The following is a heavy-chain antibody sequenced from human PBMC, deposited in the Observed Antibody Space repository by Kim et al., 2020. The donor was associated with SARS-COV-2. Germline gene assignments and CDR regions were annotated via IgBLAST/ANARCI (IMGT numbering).Heavy chain of an antibody. V-gene: IGHV4-4*07. Sequence: SETLSLTCTVSGGSISSYYWSWIRQPAGKGLEWIGRINTSGSTNYNPSLKSRVTMSVDTSKNQVSLKLSSVNAADTAVYHCAKGGHYYDSCGYYYFDYWGQGTLVTVSS. J-gene: IGHJ4*02. D-gene: IGHD3-22*01. CDR1: GGSISSYY. CDR2: INTSGST. CDR3: AKGGHYYDSCGYYYFDY.